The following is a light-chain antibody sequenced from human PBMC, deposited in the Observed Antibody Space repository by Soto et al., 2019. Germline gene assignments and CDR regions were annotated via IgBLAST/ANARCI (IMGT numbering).Light chain of an antibody. V-gene: IGKV3-20*01. CDR1: QSLSSAY. Sequence: EIAWTQSPVTLNLSPGERVTLCWTASQSLSSAYLARYQQKFRQAPRLLLYHASRRATGIPERFSGSGSGTDFNLTINRQEPDDFAVYECQHYGSSPTFGLGTKVDIK. CDR3: QHYGSSPT. J-gene: IGKJ1*01. CDR2: HAS.